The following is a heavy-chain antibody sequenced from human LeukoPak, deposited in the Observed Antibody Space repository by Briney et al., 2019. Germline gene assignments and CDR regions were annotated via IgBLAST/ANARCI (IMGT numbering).Heavy chain of an antibody. D-gene: IGHD2-2*01. CDR3: ARGNHVVPAALSGGFDY. J-gene: IGHJ4*02. V-gene: IGHV3-21*01. Sequence: PGGSLRLSCAASGFTFSSYSMNWVRQAPGKGLEWVSSISSSSSYIYYADSVKGRFTISRDNAKNSLYLQMNSLRAEDTAVYYCARGNHVVPAALSGGFDYWGQGTLVTVSS. CDR1: GFTFSSYS. CDR2: ISSSSSYI.